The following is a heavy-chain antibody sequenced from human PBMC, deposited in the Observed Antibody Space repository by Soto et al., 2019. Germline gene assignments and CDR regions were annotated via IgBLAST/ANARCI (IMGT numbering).Heavy chain of an antibody. CDR2: ISWDSGSI. CDR3: AKDVGYYDSSGQDY. V-gene: IGHV3-9*01. CDR1: GFTFDDYA. D-gene: IGHD3-22*01. J-gene: IGHJ4*02. Sequence: GGSLRLSCAASGFTFDDYAMHWVRQAPGKGLEWVSGISWDSGSIGYADSVKGRFTISRDNAKNSLYLQMNSLRAEDTALYYCAKDVGYYDSSGQDYWGQGTLVTVSS.